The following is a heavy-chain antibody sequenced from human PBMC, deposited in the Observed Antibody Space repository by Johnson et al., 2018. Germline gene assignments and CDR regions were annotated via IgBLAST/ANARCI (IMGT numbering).Heavy chain of an antibody. D-gene: IGHD3-3*01. J-gene: IGHJ6*02. V-gene: IGHV3-74*01. CDR3: AKDHGYYDFWSGYSPYYYYYYGMDV. CDR1: GFTFSSYW. CDR2: INSDGSST. Sequence: VQLQESGGGLVQPGGSLRLSCAASGFTFSSYWMHWVRQAPGKGLVWVSRINSDGSSTSYADSVKGRFTISRDNSKNTPDLQMNSLRAEDTAVYYCAKDHGYYDFWSGYSPYYYYYYGMDVWGQGTTVTVSS.